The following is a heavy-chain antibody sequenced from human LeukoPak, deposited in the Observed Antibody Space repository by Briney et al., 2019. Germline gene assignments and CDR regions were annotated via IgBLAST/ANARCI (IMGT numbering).Heavy chain of an antibody. D-gene: IGHD6-13*01. V-gene: IGHV3-53*01. CDR3: ASLGSSSDSLY. CDR2: IYSGGST. J-gene: IGHJ4*02. CDR1: GFTVSSNY. Sequence: GGSLRLSCAASGFTVSSNYMSWVRQAPGKGLEWVSVIYSGGSTYYADSVKGRFTISRDNSKNTLYLQMNSLRAEDTAVYYCASLGSSSDSLYWGQGTLVTVSS.